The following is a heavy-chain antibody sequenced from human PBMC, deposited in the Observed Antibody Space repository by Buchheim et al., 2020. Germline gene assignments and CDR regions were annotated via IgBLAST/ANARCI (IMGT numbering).Heavy chain of an antibody. V-gene: IGHV3-74*01. CDR3: VKDLPNSGFAYDY. D-gene: IGHD5-12*01. CDR1: GFTFSRYW. CDR2: VNSDGSGT. Sequence: VQLVESGGGVVQPGRSLRLSCAASGFTFSRYWMHWVRQAPGKGLMWVSRVNSDGSGTGYADSVKGRFTISRDNAKNTLYLQMNSLRAEDTAVYYCVKDLPNSGFAYDYWGQGSL. J-gene: IGHJ4*02.